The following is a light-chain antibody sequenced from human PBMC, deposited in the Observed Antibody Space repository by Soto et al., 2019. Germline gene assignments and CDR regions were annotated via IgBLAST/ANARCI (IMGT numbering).Light chain of an antibody. CDR1: QSVNSD. CDR3: QQYNNLPLT. CDR2: SAS. Sequence: ETVMTQSPATLSASPGESATLSCRASQSVNSDLAWYQQIRGQAPRLLIYSASTGATGGPARFSGSGSGTEFTLTISSLQSEDFAIYYCQQYNNLPLTFGGGTKVEI. V-gene: IGKV3-15*01. J-gene: IGKJ4*01.